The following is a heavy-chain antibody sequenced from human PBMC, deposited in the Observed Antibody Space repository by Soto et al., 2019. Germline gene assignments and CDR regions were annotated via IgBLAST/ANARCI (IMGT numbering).Heavy chain of an antibody. CDR3: ARGRVLWFGELLGPLDTYYFDY. CDR1: GGSISSGGYY. D-gene: IGHD3-10*01. J-gene: IGHJ4*02. Sequence: SETLSLTCTVSGGSISSGGYYWSWIRQHPGKGLEWIGYIYYSGSTYYNPSLKSRVTISVDTSKNQFSLKLSSVTAADTAVYYCARGRVLWFGELLGPLDTYYFDYWGQGTLVTVSS. V-gene: IGHV4-31*03. CDR2: IYYSGST.